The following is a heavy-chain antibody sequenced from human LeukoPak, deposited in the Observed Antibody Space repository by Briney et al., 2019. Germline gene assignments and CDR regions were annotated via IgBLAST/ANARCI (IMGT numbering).Heavy chain of an antibody. V-gene: IGHV3-48*01. D-gene: IGHD4-23*01. CDR1: RFTFSSYS. J-gene: IGHJ4*02. CDR3: ATHGNSY. CDR2: IGSDSRIT. Sequence: PGGSLRLSCAASRFTFSSYSMNWVRQAPGTGLEWLSYIGSDSRITYYADSVRGRFTISRDNAKNSLYLQMNSLRAEDTAVYYCATHGNSYWGQGTLVTVSS.